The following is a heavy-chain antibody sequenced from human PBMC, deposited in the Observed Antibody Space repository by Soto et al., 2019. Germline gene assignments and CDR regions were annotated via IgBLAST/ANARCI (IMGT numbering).Heavy chain of an antibody. CDR2: ISGSGGST. CDR1: GFTFSSYA. V-gene: IGHV3-23*01. CDR3: AKDRGRGYDWFDS. J-gene: IGHJ5*01. D-gene: IGHD5-12*01. Sequence: EVQLLESGGGLVQPGGSLRLSCAASGFTFSSYAMSWVRQAPGKGLEWVSAISGSGGSTFYADSVKGRFTISRDTSKNTLFLQMNSLRAEDTAVYYCAKDRGRGYDWFDSWGQVTLVTVSS.